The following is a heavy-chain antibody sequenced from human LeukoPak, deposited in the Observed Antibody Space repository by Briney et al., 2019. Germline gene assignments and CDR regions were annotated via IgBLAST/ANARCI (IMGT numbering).Heavy chain of an antibody. V-gene: IGHV4-34*01. CDR2: INHSGST. CDR1: GGSFSRYY. CDR3: ARAVTFRDYYDSSFNWFDP. Sequence: PSETLSLTCAVYGGSFSRYYWNWIRQPPGKGLEWIGEINHSGSTNYNPSLKSRVTISVDTSKNQFSLKLSSVTAADTAVYYCARAVTFRDYYDSSFNWFDPWGQGTLVTVSS. D-gene: IGHD3-22*01. J-gene: IGHJ5*02.